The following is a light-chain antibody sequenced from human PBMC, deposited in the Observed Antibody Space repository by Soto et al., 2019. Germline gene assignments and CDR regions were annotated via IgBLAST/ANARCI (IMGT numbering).Light chain of an antibody. CDR2: GNS. CDR1: SSNIGGGYD. J-gene: IGLJ1*01. Sequence: QSVLTQPPSVSGTPGQRVTISCSGSSSNIGGGYDVHCYQQLPGTATKLLIYGNSNRPSGVPDRFSGSKSGTSASLAITGLRSEDEANYYCQSYDSSMSGHVFGAWTKVTVL. CDR3: QSYDSSMSGHV. V-gene: IGLV1-40*01.